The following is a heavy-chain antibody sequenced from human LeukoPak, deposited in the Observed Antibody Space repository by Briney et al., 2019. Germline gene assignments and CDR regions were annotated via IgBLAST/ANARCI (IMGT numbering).Heavy chain of an antibody. CDR1: GGSFSGYY. Sequence: SETLSLTCAVYGGSFSGYYWSWIRQYPGRDLEWIGYILYSGNAYFNPSLKSRATMSVDTSKNQFSLRLRSVTAADTAIYYCARENSGSYLRKWFDPWGQGSLVTVSS. CDR3: ARENSGSYLRKWFDP. CDR2: ILYSGNA. J-gene: IGHJ5*02. D-gene: IGHD1-26*01. V-gene: IGHV4-34*09.